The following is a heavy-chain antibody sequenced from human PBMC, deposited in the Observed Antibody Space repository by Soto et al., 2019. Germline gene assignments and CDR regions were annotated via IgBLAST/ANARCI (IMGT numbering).Heavy chain of an antibody. D-gene: IGHD6-19*01. Sequence: GGSLRLSCAASGFTFINYAMTWVRQAPGEGLEWVSTISGNGANTHYADSVKGRFSISRDNSKNTLYIQMNSLRADDTAVYYCAKDYGSSRYFFDYWGQGALVTVSS. CDR3: AKDYGSSRYFFDY. J-gene: IGHJ4*02. CDR1: GFTFINYA. V-gene: IGHV3-23*01. CDR2: ISGNGANT.